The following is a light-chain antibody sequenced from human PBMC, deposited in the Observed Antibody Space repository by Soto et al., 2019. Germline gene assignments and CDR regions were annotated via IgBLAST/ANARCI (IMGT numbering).Light chain of an antibody. J-gene: IGLJ2*01. CDR1: SSDVGGYNY. V-gene: IGLV2-14*03. Sequence: QSALTQPASVSGSPGQSITISCTGASSDVGGYNYVSWYQQHPGKVPRLMIYDVSIRPSGVSNRFSGSKSGNMASLTISGLQAEDEADYYCSSYTSDNTLVFGGGTKLTVL. CDR3: SSYTSDNTLV. CDR2: DVS.